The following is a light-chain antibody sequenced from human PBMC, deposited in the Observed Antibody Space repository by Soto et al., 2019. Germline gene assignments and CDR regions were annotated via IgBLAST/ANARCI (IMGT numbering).Light chain of an antibody. CDR3: AAWNYSLNGFYV. CDR1: SSDVGGYNY. Sequence: QSALTQPASVSGSPGQSITISCTGTSSDVGGYNYVSWYQQHPGKAPKLMIYDVSNRPSGVSNRFSGSKSGTSASLAISGLQSEDEADYYCAAWNYSLNGFYVFGTGTKVTVL. CDR2: DVS. V-gene: IGLV2-14*01. J-gene: IGLJ1*01.